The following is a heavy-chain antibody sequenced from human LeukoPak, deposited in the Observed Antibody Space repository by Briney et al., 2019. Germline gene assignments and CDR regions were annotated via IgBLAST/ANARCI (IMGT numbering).Heavy chain of an antibody. CDR3: AKEPPNRMEAFDI. D-gene: IGHD1-1*01. Sequence: PLGFLRLSCAEPRVTFSSYGVHTVRQARGRGLEWVAFIRYDGSNKYYAVSVKGRFTTSRDNSTHHQYLQLKSPRADDTAQHAAAKEPPNRMEAFDIWGQGTMVTVSS. CDR2: IRYDGSNK. V-gene: IGHV3-30*02. CDR1: RVTFSSYG. J-gene: IGHJ3*02.